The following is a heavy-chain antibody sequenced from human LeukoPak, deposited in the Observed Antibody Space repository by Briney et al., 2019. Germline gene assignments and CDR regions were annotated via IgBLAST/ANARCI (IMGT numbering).Heavy chain of an antibody. CDR2: INHSGST. CDR3: ARGGLVGATRAVGY. Sequence: PSETLSLTCAVYGGSFSGYYWSWIRQPPGQGLEWIGEINHSGSTNYNPSLRSRVTLSVDTSKNQFSLKLSSVTAADTAVYYCARGGLVGATRAVGYWGQGTLVTVSS. CDR1: GGSFSGYY. V-gene: IGHV4-34*01. J-gene: IGHJ4*02. D-gene: IGHD1-26*01.